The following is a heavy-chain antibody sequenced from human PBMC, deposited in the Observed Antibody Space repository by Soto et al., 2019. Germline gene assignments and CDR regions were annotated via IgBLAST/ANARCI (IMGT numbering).Heavy chain of an antibody. CDR2: IYFSGST. CDR3: ARHRYSYAAEYNWFDP. Sequence: PSETLSLTCTVSGGSISSSSYYWGWIRQPPGKGLEWIGSIYFSGSTYYNLSLKSRVTISVDTSKNQFSLKLSSVTAADTAVYFCARHRYSYAAEYNWFDPWGQGTLVTVSS. V-gene: IGHV4-39*01. CDR1: GGSISSSSYY. J-gene: IGHJ5*02. D-gene: IGHD5-18*01.